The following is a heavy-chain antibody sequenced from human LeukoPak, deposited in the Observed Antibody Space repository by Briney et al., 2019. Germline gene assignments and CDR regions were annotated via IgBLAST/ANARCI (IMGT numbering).Heavy chain of an antibody. CDR3: ARGHPLLDY. D-gene: IGHD2-21*02. V-gene: IGHV4-34*01. CDR2: INHSGGT. J-gene: IGHJ4*02. Sequence: PSETLSLTCAVYGGSFSGYYWTWIRQPPGKGLEWIGEINHSGGTNYNPSLKSRVPISVDTSKNQFSLKLSSVTAADTAVYYCARGHPLLDYWGQGTLVTVSP. CDR1: GGSFSGYY.